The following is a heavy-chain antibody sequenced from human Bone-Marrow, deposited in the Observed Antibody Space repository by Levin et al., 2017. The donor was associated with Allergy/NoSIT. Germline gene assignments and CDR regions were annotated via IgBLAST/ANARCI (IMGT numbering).Heavy chain of an antibody. V-gene: IGHV4-59*08. CDR3: KRLHCSHNCYPGD. CDR2: IYYTGSA. CDR1: GGSISGYY. Sequence: SETLSLTCTVSGGSISGYYGSWIRQPPGGGLEWIGYIYYTGSAQYNPSLKSRVAISVDTSRDQFSLELNSVTAADTAVYFCKRLHCSHNCYPGDWSQGILVTVSS. J-gene: IGHJ4*02. D-gene: IGHD2-15*01.